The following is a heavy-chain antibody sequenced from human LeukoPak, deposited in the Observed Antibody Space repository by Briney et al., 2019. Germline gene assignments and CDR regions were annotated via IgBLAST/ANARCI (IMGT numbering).Heavy chain of an antibody. CDR2: ISGSGGDT. Sequence: PGGSLRPSRAASGFTFSNYAMSWVRQAPGKGLEWVSAISGSGGDTYYADSVMGRFTISRDNSKNTLYLHMNSLRAEDTAVYYCAKRYNTLTSYYSHCDYWGQGTLVTVSS. D-gene: IGHD3-9*01. CDR3: AKRYNTLTSYYSHCDY. V-gene: IGHV3-23*01. CDR1: GFTFSNYA. J-gene: IGHJ4*02.